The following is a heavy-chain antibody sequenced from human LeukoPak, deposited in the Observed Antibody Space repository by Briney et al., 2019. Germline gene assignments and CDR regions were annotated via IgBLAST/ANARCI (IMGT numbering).Heavy chain of an antibody. CDR1: GDSVSSNSAA. D-gene: IGHD3-10*01. CDR2: TYYRSKWYN. Sequence: SQTLSLTCAISGDSVSSNSAAWNWIWQSPSRGLEWLGRTYYRSKWYNDYAVSVKSRITINPDTSKNQFSLQLNSVTPEDTAVYYCARDRWYYYGSESSDYYYYGMDVWGKGTTVTVSS. V-gene: IGHV6-1*01. J-gene: IGHJ6*04. CDR3: ARDRWYYYGSESSDYYYYGMDV.